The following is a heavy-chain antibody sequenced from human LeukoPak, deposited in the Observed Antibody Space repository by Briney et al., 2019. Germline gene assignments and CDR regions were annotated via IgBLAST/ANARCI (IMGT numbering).Heavy chain of an antibody. V-gene: IGHV1-2*02. D-gene: IGHD2-2*01. J-gene: IGHJ6*02. CDR3: ARAQRTVSGLDV. CDR1: GSTLTAYY. Sequence: GASVKVSCKASGSTLTAYYIHWVRQAPGQGLAWMGWMNPHSGGTNYAQNFRARVTMTTDTSINTAYLELTGLTSDDTALYYCARAQRTVSGLDVWGQGTTVTVSS. CDR2: MNPHSGGT.